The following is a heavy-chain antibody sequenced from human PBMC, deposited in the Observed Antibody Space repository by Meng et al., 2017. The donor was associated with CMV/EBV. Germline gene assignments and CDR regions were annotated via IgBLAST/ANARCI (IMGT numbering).Heavy chain of an antibody. CDR1: GYTFTGYY. V-gene: IGHV1-2*02. J-gene: IGHJ5*02. Sequence: VQCGKCGAEWKKPGASVKVPCKASGYTFTGYYMHWVRQAPGKGLEWMGWINPNSGGTNYAQKFQGRVTMTRDTSISTAYMELSRLRSDDTAVYYCARGPLGEYSNYNAPWGQGTLVTVSS. CDR2: INPNSGGT. CDR3: ARGPLGEYSNYNAP. D-gene: IGHD4-11*01.